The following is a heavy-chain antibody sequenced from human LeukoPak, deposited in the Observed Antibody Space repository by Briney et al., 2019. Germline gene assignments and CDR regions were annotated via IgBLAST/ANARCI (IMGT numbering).Heavy chain of an antibody. CDR1: GFTFSSYS. CDR2: ISSSSSYI. V-gene: IGHV3-21*01. Sequence: PGGSLRLSCAASGFTFSSYSMNWVRQAPGKGLEWVSSISSSSSYIYYADSVKGRFTISRDNAKNTLYLQMNSLRAEDTAVCYCARGGDSSAFNWFDPWGQGTLVTVSS. J-gene: IGHJ5*02. D-gene: IGHD3-22*01. CDR3: ARGGDSSAFNWFDP.